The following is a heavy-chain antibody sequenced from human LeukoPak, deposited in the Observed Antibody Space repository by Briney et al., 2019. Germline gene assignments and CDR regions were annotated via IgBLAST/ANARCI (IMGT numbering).Heavy chain of an antibody. V-gene: IGHV3-30-3*01. CDR3: ARSPGFPFSQMDV. D-gene: IGHD1-14*01. J-gene: IGHJ6*04. Sequence: GGSLRLSCAASGFTFRDYPMYWVRQAPGKGLEWVAVISYDASNDFYGDSARGRFTISRDNAKNTVFLQMDSLKPEDTAVYYCARSPGFPFSQMDVWGKGTMVSVSS. CDR1: GFTFRDYP. CDR2: ISYDASND.